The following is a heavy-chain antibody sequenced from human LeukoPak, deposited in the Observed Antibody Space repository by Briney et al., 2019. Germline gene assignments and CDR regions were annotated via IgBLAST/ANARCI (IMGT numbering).Heavy chain of an antibody. CDR1: GGSISSYY. V-gene: IGHV4-59*01. CDR2: IYYSGST. CDR3: ARGGVVGIGPIFDP. D-gene: IGHD2-15*01. J-gene: IGHJ5*02. Sequence: SETLSLTCTVSGGSISSYYWSWIRQPPGKGQEWIGYIYYSGSTNYNPSLKSRVTISVDTSKNQFSLKLSSVTAADTAVYYCARGGVVGIGPIFDPWGQGTLVTVSS.